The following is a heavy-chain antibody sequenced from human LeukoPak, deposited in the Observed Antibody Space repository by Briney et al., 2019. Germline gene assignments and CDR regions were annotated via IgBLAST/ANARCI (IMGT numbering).Heavy chain of an antibody. CDR1: GGTFTSYD. CDR2: IIPISGTT. J-gene: IGHJ5*02. CDR3: ARKLRLGGNWFDP. D-gene: IGHD1-26*01. Sequence: GASVKVSCKTSGGTFTSYDITWVRQAPGQGLEWMGKIIPISGTTNYAQKFQGRVTFTADESTSTAYMELSSLRSEDTALYYCARKLRLGGNWFDPWGQGTLVTVSS. V-gene: IGHV1-69*15.